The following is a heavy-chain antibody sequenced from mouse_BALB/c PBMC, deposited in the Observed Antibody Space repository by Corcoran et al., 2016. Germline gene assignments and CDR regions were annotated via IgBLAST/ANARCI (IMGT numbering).Heavy chain of an antibody. CDR2: VNPYNGGT. J-gene: IGHJ2*01. Sequence: ELQLQQSGPELVKPGASVKMSCKASGYTFTDYYMDWVKQSHGESFEWIGRVNPYNGGTSYNQKFKGKGTLTVDKSYSTAFMELNSLTSEDSAVYYCAREGLTTVVARFDYWGQGTTLTVSS. V-gene: IGHV1-19*01. D-gene: IGHD1-1*01. CDR1: GYTFTDYY. CDR3: AREGLTTVVARFDY.